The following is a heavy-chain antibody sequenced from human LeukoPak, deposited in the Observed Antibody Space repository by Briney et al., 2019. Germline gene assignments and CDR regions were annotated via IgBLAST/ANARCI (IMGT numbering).Heavy chain of an antibody. CDR3: ARDTTARYLDY. J-gene: IGHJ4*02. Sequence: PGRSLRLSCAASGFSFRSHGMHWVRQAPGKGLEWVAVIWYDGSNQYYADSVKGRFTISRDNSKNMVFLQTNSLRDDDTAVYYCARDTTARYLDYWGQGTLVIVSS. D-gene: IGHD1-1*01. V-gene: IGHV3-33*01. CDR1: GFSFRSHG. CDR2: IWYDGSNQ.